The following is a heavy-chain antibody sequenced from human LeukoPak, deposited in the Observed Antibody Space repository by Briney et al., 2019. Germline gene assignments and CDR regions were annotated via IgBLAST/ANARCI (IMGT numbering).Heavy chain of an antibody. CDR1: GFTFSSYA. D-gene: IGHD2-21*02. CDR2: ISSSSSYI. CDR3: ARLRGDRPYYYYMDV. J-gene: IGHJ6*03. V-gene: IGHV3-21*01. Sequence: GRSLRLSCAASGFTFSSYAMHWVRQAPGKGLEWVSSISSSSSYIYYADSVKGRFTISRDNAKNSLYLQMNSLRAEDTAVYYCARLRGDRPYYYYMDVWGKGTTVTVSS.